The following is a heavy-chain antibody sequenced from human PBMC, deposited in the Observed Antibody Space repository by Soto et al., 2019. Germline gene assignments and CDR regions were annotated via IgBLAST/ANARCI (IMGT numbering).Heavy chain of an antibody. J-gene: IGHJ3*02. Sequence: QVQLVESGGGVVQPGRSLRLSCAASGFTFSSYGMHWVRQAPGKGLEWVAVISYDGSNKYYADSVKGRFTISRYNSKNTLYLQMNSLRAEDTAVYYCAKTLSNYVRIQTPGAFDIWGQGTMVTVSS. D-gene: IGHD1-7*01. CDR2: ISYDGSNK. V-gene: IGHV3-30*18. CDR3: AKTLSNYVRIQTPGAFDI. CDR1: GFTFSSYG.